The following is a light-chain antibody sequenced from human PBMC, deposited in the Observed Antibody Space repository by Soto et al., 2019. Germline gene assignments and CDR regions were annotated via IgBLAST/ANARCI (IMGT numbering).Light chain of an antibody. CDR2: GAS. CDR1: QGISNY. J-gene: IGKJ1*01. Sequence: DIQMTQSPSSLSASVGDRVTITCRASQGISNYLAWYQQKPGEVPKLLIYGASTLQSGVPSRFSGSGSGTDFTLTISSLQPEDVATYYCHRYNSAPQTFDQGTKVEIK. V-gene: IGKV1-27*01. CDR3: HRYNSAPQT.